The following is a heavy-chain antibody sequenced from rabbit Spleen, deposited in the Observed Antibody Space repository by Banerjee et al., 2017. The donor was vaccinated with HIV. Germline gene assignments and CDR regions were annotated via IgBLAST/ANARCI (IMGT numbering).Heavy chain of an antibody. D-gene: IGHD4-2*01. Sequence: QSLEESGGDLVKPGASLTLTCTASGFSFSSGYDISWVRQAPGKGLEWIGYIYTGSSGSTWYASWAKGRFTISKTSSTTVTLQMTSLTAADTATYFCARDAGSDTAVTWFDLWGQGTLVTVS. V-gene: IGHV1S40*01. CDR1: GFSFSSGYD. J-gene: IGHJ4*01. CDR2: IYTGSSGST. CDR3: ARDAGSDTAVTWFDL.